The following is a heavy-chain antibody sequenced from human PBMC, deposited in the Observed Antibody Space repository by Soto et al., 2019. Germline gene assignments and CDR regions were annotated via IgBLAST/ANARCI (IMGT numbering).Heavy chain of an antibody. CDR3: AKDRGFGAVYGMDV. D-gene: IGHD3-10*01. J-gene: IGHJ6*02. Sequence: EVQLLESGGDLVQPGGSLRLSCEASGFTFSNYAMSWVRQAPGKGLEWVTGISARGGTTYYVDSVTGRFTISRDNSKNTLYLQMNALRAEDRAVYYCAKDRGFGAVYGMDVWGQGTTVTVSS. CDR1: GFTFSNYA. V-gene: IGHV3-23*01. CDR2: ISARGGTT.